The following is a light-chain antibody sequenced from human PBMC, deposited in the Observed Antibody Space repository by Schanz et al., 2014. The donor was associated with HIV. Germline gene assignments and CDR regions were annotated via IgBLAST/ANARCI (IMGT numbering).Light chain of an antibody. V-gene: IGKV3-20*01. CDR1: QSVSSQ. J-gene: IGKJ1*01. Sequence: EIVMTQSPATLSLSPGERATLSCRASQSVSSQLAWYQQRPRQAPRLLIYGTSTRATGIPDRFSGSGSGTDFTLTISRLESEDFAVYYCQHYGTSRTFGQGTKVEI. CDR3: QHYGTSRT. CDR2: GTS.